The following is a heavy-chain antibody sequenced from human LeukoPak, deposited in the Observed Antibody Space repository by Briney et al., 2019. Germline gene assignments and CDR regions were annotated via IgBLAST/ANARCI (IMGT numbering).Heavy chain of an antibody. CDR3: ARVTGSIDY. Sequence: ASVKVSCKASGYTFTNYDINWVRQATGQGLEWMGWMNINSGNTGYAQKFQGRVTMTRDTSISTAYMELNSLRSDDTAVYHCARVTGSIDYWGQGTLVTVSS. D-gene: IGHD1-26*01. V-gene: IGHV1-8*01. J-gene: IGHJ4*02. CDR2: MNINSGNT. CDR1: GYTFTNYD.